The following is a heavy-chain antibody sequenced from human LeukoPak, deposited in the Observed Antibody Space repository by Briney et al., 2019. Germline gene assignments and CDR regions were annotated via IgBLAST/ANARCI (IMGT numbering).Heavy chain of an antibody. D-gene: IGHD1-1*01. CDR2: ISGSGGST. CDR3: AKDEVYNWNEADWFDP. CDR1: GFTFSSYA. V-gene: IGHV3-23*01. J-gene: IGHJ5*02. Sequence: GGSLRLSCAASGFTFSSYAMSWVRQAPGKGLEWVSAISGSGGSTYYADSVKGRFAISRDNSKNTLYLQMNSLRAEDTAVYYCAKDEVYNWNEADWFDPWGQGTLVTVSS.